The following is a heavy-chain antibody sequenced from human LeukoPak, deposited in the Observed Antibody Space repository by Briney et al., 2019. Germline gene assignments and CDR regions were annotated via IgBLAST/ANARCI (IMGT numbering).Heavy chain of an antibody. CDR3: ARRSGSSLFDY. J-gene: IGHJ4*02. CDR2: IDPNSGDT. D-gene: IGHD3-10*01. Sequence: ASVKVSCKASGYTLTGYYMHWVRQAPGQGLEYMGWIDPNSGDTNYAQKFQGRVTVTRDTSLSTVYMEVNRLRSDDTAVYFCARRSGSSLFDYWGQGTLVTVSS. CDR1: GYTLTGYY. V-gene: IGHV1-2*02.